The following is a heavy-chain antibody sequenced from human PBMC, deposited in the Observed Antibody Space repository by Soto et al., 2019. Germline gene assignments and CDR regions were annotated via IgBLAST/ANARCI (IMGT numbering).Heavy chain of an antibody. V-gene: IGHV4-59*01. CDR3: ARSRYTSGWWTPPFDY. D-gene: IGHD6-19*01. Sequence: QVQLQESGPGLVKPSESLSLTCAVSGGSISSYYWSWIRQPPGKGLEWIGYIYYSGSTNYNPSLKIRVTISVDTSKNPFSLKLTSVTAADTAVYYCARSRYTSGWWTPPFDYWGQGTLVTVSS. CDR2: IYYSGST. CDR1: GGSISSYY. J-gene: IGHJ4*02.